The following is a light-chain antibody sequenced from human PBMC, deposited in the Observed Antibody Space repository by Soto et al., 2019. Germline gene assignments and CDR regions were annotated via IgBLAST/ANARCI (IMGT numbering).Light chain of an antibody. J-gene: IGKJ1*01. CDR3: QQYSSHST. V-gene: IGKV1-5*01. CDR1: QSISNR. Sequence: GDGVTITCRASQSISNRLAWYQQRPGKAPKYLIYDASTLDSGAPSRFSGSGSGTEFTLSIRSMTPDDFATYDCQQYSSHSTFGQGTKVDIK. CDR2: DAS.